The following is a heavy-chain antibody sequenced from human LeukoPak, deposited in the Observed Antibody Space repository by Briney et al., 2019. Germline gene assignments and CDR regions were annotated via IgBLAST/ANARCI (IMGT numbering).Heavy chain of an antibody. V-gene: IGHV3-74*01. Sequence: PGGSLRLSCAASGFTFSTYWMHWVRQTPGKGLVWVSSIRNDGTTTNYADSVKGRFTISRDNAKNTLYLQMNSLRAEDTAVYYCVRLYKIEGAGLWGRGTLVTVSS. CDR3: VRLYKIEGAGL. CDR2: IRNDGTTT. J-gene: IGHJ2*01. D-gene: IGHD1-14*01. CDR1: GFTFSTYW.